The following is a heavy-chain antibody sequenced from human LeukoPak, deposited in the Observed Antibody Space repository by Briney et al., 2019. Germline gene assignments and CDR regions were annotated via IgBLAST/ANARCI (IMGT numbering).Heavy chain of an antibody. CDR3: AKVAFNYYDSRGPIDY. V-gene: IGHV3-30*18. CDR2: ISYDGSNK. CDR1: GFPFSSYG. D-gene: IGHD3-22*01. Sequence: GGSLRLSFAASGFPFSSYGMHWVRQAPGKGLEWVAVISYDGSNKYYADSVKGRFTISRDNSKNTLYLQMNSLRAEDTAVYYCAKVAFNYYDSRGPIDYWGQGTLVTVSS. J-gene: IGHJ4*02.